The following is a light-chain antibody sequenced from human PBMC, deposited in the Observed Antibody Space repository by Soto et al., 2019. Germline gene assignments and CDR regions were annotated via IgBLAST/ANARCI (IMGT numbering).Light chain of an antibody. CDR3: QQSYMDPIT. CDR2: AAS. Sequence: INMTQSPSSLSTSVGDRVAITCRASQSISTYLNWYHQKPGKAPKLLSYAASNLQSGVPSRFSGSGGGTDFTLSSSSVRPEDFATYFCQQSYMDPITFGQGTRLEI. J-gene: IGKJ5*01. V-gene: IGKV1-39*01. CDR1: QSISTY.